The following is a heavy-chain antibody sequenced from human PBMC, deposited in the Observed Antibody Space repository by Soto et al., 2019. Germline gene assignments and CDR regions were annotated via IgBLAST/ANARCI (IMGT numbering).Heavy chain of an antibody. CDR1: GFTFSSYG. CDR3: AKDLHSSGWYYFDY. Sequence: PGGSLRLSCAASGFTFSSYGMHWVRQAPDKGLEWVAVISYDGSEKYYVDSVKGRFTISRDISKNTLYLQMNSLRAEDTAVYYCAKDLHSSGWYYFDYWGQGTLVTVSS. CDR2: ISYDGSEK. V-gene: IGHV3-30*18. J-gene: IGHJ4*02. D-gene: IGHD6-19*01.